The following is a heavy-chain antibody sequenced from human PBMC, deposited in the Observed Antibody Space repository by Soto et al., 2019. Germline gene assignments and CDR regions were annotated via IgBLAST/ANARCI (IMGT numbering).Heavy chain of an antibody. D-gene: IGHD3-16*02. CDR1: GGSFSDYY. CDR2: INHSGST. CDR3: ARVRARLLSHAFDF. J-gene: IGHJ3*01. V-gene: IGHV4-34*01. Sequence: SSETLSLTCAVYGGSFSDYYWTWIRQPPGKGLEWIGEINHSGSTNYNPSLKNRVTISLDTSKNQFSLKVNSVTAADTAVYYCARVRARLLSHAFDFWGQGTLVTVSS.